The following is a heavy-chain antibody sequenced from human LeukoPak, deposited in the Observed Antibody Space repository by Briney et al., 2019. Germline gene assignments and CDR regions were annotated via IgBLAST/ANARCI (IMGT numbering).Heavy chain of an antibody. CDR1: GGSISTYY. Sequence: KPSETLSLTCTVSGGSISTYYWNWIRQPPGKGLEWIGSVLYSGSTNYNPSLKSRVTMSVDTARNQFSLTLTSVTAADTAVYYCARNDKSYGYLNWFDPWGRGNLVTVSS. V-gene: IGHV4-59*01. CDR2: VLYSGST. D-gene: IGHD3-16*01. J-gene: IGHJ5*02. CDR3: ARNDKSYGYLNWFDP.